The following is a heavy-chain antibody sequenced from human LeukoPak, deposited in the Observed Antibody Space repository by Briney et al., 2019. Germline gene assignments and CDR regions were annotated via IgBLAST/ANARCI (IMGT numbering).Heavy chain of an antibody. J-gene: IGHJ3*02. V-gene: IGHV3-21*01. D-gene: IGHD5-18*01. CDR2: ISSSSSYI. CDR3: ARIPLDTAMVSVAFDI. Sequence: KTGGSLRLSCAASGFTFSSYSMNWVRQAPGKGLEWVSSISSSSSYIYYADSVKGRFTISRDNAKNSLYLQMNSLRAEDTAVYYCARIPLDTAMVSVAFDIWGQGTMVTVSS. CDR1: GFTFSSYS.